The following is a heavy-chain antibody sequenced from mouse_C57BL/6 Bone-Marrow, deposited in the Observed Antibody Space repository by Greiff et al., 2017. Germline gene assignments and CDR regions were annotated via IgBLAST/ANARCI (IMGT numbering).Heavy chain of an antibody. CDR2: IYPGDGDT. CDR1: GYAFSSYW. CDR3: ARGATVVATDWYFDV. V-gene: IGHV1-80*01. J-gene: IGHJ1*03. D-gene: IGHD1-1*01. Sequence: VKLMESGAELVKPGASVKISCKASGYAFSSYWMNWVKQRPGKGLEWIGQIYPGDGDTNYNGKFKGKATLTADKSSSTAYMQLSSLTSEDSAVSFCARGATVVATDWYFDVWGTGTTVTVSS.